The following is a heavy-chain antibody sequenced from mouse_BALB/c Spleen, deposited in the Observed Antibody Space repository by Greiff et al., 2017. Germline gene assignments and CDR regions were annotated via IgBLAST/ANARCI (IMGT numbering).Heavy chain of an antibody. V-gene: IGHV1S22*01. CDR3: TRYYYGSSYVGFYAMDY. J-gene: IGHJ4*01. CDR1: GYTFTSYW. D-gene: IGHD1-1*01. Sequence: LQQPGSELVRPGASVKLSCKASGYTFTSYWMHWVKQRPGQGLEWIGNIYPGSGSTNYDEKFKSKATLTVDTSSSTAYMQLSSLTSEDSAVYYCTRYYYGSSYVGFYAMDYWGQGTSVTVSS. CDR2: IYPGSGST.